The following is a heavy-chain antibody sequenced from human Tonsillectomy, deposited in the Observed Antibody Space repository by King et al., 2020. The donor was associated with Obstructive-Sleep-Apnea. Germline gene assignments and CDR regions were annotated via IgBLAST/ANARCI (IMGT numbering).Heavy chain of an antibody. CDR2: ISGGGSRT. Sequence: VQLVESGGGLVQPGGSLRLSCAASGFTFSNYAMSWVRQAPGKGLEWVSGISGGGSRTYYADSVKGRFTISRDNSRNTLYLQVNSLRAEDTAVYYCAKDADYVYVWGSYRGEPVDYWVQGTLVTVSS. D-gene: IGHD3-16*02. V-gene: IGHV3-23*04. J-gene: IGHJ4*02. CDR3: AKDADYVYVWGSYRGEPVDY. CDR1: GFTFSNYA.